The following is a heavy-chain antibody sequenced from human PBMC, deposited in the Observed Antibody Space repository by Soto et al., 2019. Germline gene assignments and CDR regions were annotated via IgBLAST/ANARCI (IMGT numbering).Heavy chain of an antibody. CDR2: ISGSGGST. CDR1: GFIFNNYA. D-gene: IGHD3-9*01. CDR3: ANSLRYFQLSFDY. Sequence: EVQLLESGGGLVQPGESLRLSCAASGFIFNNYAMSWVRQAPGKGLEWVSTISGSGGSTYYADSVKGRFTISRDNSKHTLYLQMNSLRAEDTAVYYCANSLRYFQLSFDYWGQGTQVTVSS. J-gene: IGHJ4*02. V-gene: IGHV3-23*01.